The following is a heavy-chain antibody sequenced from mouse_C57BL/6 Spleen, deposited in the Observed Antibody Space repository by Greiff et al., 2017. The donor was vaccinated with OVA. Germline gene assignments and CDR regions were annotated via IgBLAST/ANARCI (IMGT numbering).Heavy chain of an antibody. CDR3: ARSLDSSGYLDY. V-gene: IGHV3-1*01. CDR1: GYSITSGYD. D-gene: IGHD3-2*02. J-gene: IGHJ2*01. CDR2: ISYSGST. Sequence: EVQGVESGPGMVKPSQSLSLTCTVTGYSITSGYDWHWIRHFPGNKLEWMGYISYSGSTNYNPSLKSRISITHDTSKNHFFLKLNSVTTEDTATYYCARSLDSSGYLDYWGQGTTLTVSS.